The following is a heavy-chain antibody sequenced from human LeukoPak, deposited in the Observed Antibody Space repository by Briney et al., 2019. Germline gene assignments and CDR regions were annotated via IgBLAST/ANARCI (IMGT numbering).Heavy chain of an antibody. CDR2: IKEDGGAK. CDR3: ARAPSFTAVRGIVPDS. D-gene: IGHD3-10*01. J-gene: IGHJ4*02. CDR1: GFTFSSYF. V-gene: IGHV3-7*01. Sequence: GGSLRLSCAPSGFTFSSYFMIWVRQAPGKGLEWLSNIKEDGGAKFYADSVKGRFTVSRDNAKNTMYLQMDTLRAEATAVYSCARAPSFTAVRGIVPDSWGQGTLVTVSS.